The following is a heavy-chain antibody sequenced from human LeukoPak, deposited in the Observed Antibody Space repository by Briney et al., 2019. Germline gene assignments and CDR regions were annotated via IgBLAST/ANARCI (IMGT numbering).Heavy chain of an antibody. J-gene: IGHJ4*02. CDR1: GYSFTTHW. CDR2: IYPGESDT. CDR3: ATSESQTRFDY. V-gene: IGHV5-51*01. D-gene: IGHD1/OR15-1a*01. Sequence: GESLKISCKASGYSFTTHWIGWGRQMPGKGLEWMGIIYPGESDTRYSPSFQGQVTISADKSISTAYLQWSSLKASDTAMYYCATSESQTRFDYWGQGTLVTVSS.